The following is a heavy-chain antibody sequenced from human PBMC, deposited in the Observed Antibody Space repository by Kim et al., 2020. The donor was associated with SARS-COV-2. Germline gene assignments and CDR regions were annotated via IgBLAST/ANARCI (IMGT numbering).Heavy chain of an antibody. V-gene: IGHV1-69*06. CDR1: GGTFSSYA. CDR3: ARGAIVVVVAATPDYYYYGMDV. CDR2: IIPIFGTA. J-gene: IGHJ6*02. Sequence: SVKVSCKASGGTFSSYAISWVRQAPGQGLEWMGGIIPIFGTANYAQKFQGRVTITADKSTSTAYMELSSLRSEDTAVYYCARGAIVVVVAATPDYYYYGMDVWGQGTPVTVSS. D-gene: IGHD2-15*01.